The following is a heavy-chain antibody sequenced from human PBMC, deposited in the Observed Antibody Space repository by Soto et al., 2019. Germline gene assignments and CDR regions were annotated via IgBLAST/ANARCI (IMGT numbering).Heavy chain of an antibody. V-gene: IGHV3-53*01. Sequence: GGSLRLSCAASGLSVSTQYMSWVRQAPGKGLEWVSVIYRGGNTYYADSVKGRFTISRDNSKNMLYLQVNSLRAEDTAVYYCAKYHGTYGPNWIYSWGQGTLVTVSS. CDR1: GLSVSTQY. CDR2: IYRGGNT. D-gene: IGHD3-10*01. CDR3: AKYHGTYGPNWIYS. J-gene: IGHJ5*01.